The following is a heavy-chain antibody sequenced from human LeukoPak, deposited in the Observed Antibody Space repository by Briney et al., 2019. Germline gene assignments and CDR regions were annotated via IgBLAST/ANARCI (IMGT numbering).Heavy chain of an antibody. D-gene: IGHD2-2*01. V-gene: IGHV3-30*04. J-gene: IGHJ6*03. CDR1: GFTFSSYA. Sequence: GRSLRLSCAASGFTFSSYAMHWVRQAPGKGLEWVAVISYDGSNKYYADSVKGRFTISRDNSKNTLYLQMNSLRAEDTAVYYCARSAPSRFSSTFYYYYMDVWGKGTTVTVSS. CDR3: ARSAPSRFSSTFYYYYMDV. CDR2: ISYDGSNK.